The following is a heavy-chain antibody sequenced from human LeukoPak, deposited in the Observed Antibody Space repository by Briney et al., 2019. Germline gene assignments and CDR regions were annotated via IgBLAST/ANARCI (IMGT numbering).Heavy chain of an antibody. CDR1: GGSISSSSYY. Sequence: SETLSLTCTVSGGSISSSSYYWGCIRQPPGKRLEWIRSIYYSGSTYYNPSLKSRVTISVDTSKNQFSRKLSYVTAAHRAVYYCARRLVLRTGIYFDYWGQGTLVTVSS. J-gene: IGHJ4*02. V-gene: IGHV4-39*01. CDR2: IYYSGST. D-gene: IGHD1-1*01. CDR3: ARRLVLRTGIYFDY.